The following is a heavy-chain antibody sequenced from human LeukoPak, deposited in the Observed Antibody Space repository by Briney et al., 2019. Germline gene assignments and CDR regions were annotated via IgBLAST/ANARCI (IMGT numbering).Heavy chain of an antibody. Sequence: SVKVSCKASGGTFSSYTISWVRQAPGQGLEWMGRIIPILGIANYAQKFQGRVTITADKSTSTAYMELSSLRSEDTAVYCCASAIIAARPDYFDYWGQGTLVTVSS. D-gene: IGHD6-6*01. V-gene: IGHV1-69*02. CDR3: ASAIIAARPDYFDY. CDR1: GGTFSSYT. J-gene: IGHJ4*02. CDR2: IIPILGIA.